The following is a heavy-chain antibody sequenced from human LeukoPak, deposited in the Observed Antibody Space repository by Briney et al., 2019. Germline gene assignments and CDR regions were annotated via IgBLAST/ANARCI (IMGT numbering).Heavy chain of an antibody. V-gene: IGHV4-61*02. D-gene: IGHD6-6*01. CDR1: GGSISSGSYY. CDR3: ARAGQTSSSSNYYYYMDV. J-gene: IGHJ6*03. CDR2: IYTSGST. Sequence: PSETLSLTCTVSGGSISSGSYYWSWIRQPAGKGLEWIGRIYTSGSTNYKPSLKSRVTISVDTSKNQFSLKLSSVTAADTAVYYCARAGQTSSSSNYYYYMDVWGKGTTVTVSS.